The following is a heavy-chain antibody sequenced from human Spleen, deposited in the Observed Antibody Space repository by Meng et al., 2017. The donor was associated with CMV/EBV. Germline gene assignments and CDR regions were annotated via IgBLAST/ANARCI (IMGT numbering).Heavy chain of an antibody. CDR2: INGYNGNT. Sequence: ASVKVSCKASGYTFTSYGITWVRQAPGQGLEWMGWINGYNGNTKYAQNFKDRVTMTTDTSTSTVYMELKSLTSDDTAVHYCARDYSSSWYPNNAFDIWGQGTMVTVSS. CDR3: ARDYSSSWYPNNAFDI. D-gene: IGHD6-13*01. CDR1: GYTFTSYG. J-gene: IGHJ3*02. V-gene: IGHV1-18*01.